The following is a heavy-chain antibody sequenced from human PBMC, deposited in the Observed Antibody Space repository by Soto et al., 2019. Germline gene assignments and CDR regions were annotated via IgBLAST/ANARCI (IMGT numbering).Heavy chain of an antibody. V-gene: IGHV3-74*01. CDR1: GFTFNNFW. J-gene: IGHJ4*02. Sequence: GGSLRLSCAGSGFTFNNFWMHWVRQAPGKGLVWVARINTDGSVTSHADSVKGRFTITRDNAKSTLYLQMNSLRAEDSARYYCARQTGLGATNYWGRGTLVTVSS. CDR2: INTDGSVT. CDR3: ARQTGLGATNY. D-gene: IGHD1-26*01.